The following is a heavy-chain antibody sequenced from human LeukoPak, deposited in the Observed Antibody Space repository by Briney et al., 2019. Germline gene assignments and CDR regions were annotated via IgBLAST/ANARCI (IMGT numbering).Heavy chain of an antibody. Sequence: PGESLKISCKGSGYSFTSYWTGWVRQMPGKGLEWMGIIYPGDSDTRYSPSFQGQVTISADKSISTAYLQWSSLKASDTAMYYCARHRPFGGYSYVSDPVLYYFDYWGQGTLVTVSS. V-gene: IGHV5-51*01. D-gene: IGHD5-18*01. CDR1: GYSFTSYW. CDR3: ARHRPFGGYSYVSDPVLYYFDY. CDR2: IYPGDSDT. J-gene: IGHJ4*02.